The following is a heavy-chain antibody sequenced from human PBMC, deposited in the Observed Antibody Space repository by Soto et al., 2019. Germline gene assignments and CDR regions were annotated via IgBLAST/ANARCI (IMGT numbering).Heavy chain of an antibody. V-gene: IGHV3-74*01. CDR1: GFTLSSYW. Sequence: EVQLVQSGGGLVQAGGSLRLSCAASGFTLSSYWMYWVRQAPGKGLVWVSRIRDDGILTNYADSVKGRFTISRDSAKNTLYLQMNNLRADGTAVYYCARDVGDVSVEPTTRGYHVGLHVWGQGTTVTVSS. J-gene: IGHJ6*02. CDR2: IRDDGILT. D-gene: IGHD1-26*01. CDR3: ARDVGDVSVEPTTRGYHVGLHV.